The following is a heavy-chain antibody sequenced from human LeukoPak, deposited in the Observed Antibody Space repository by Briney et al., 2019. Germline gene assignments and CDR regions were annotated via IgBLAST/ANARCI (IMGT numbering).Heavy chain of an antibody. V-gene: IGHV3-74*01. Sequence: GGSLRLSCAASGFTFSSYWMHWVRQAPGKGLVWVSHIKSDGSSTSYADSVKGRFTISRDNAKNTLYLQMNSLRAEDTAVYYCARYSSGWPGYFDYWGQGTLVTVSS. CDR3: ARYSSGWPGYFDY. CDR2: IKSDGSST. D-gene: IGHD6-25*01. CDR1: GFTFSSYW. J-gene: IGHJ4*02.